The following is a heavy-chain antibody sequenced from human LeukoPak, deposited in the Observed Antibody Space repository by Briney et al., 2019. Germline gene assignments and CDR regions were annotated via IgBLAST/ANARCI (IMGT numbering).Heavy chain of an antibody. CDR3: ARSGLSRFGF. CDR1: GFAFSNYW. V-gene: IGHV3-7*03. D-gene: IGHD2/OR15-2a*01. J-gene: IGHJ4*02. Sequence: GGSLRLSCAASGFAFSNYWMSWVRQAPGKGLEWVANIKQDGSEKDYVDSVKGRFTISRDNSRNTLYLQMNSLRAEDTAVYYCARSGLSRFGFWGQGTLVTVSS. CDR2: IKQDGSEK.